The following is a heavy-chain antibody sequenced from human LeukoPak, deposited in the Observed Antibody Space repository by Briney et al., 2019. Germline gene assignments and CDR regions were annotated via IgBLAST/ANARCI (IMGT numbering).Heavy chain of an antibody. V-gene: IGHV5-51*01. CDR2: IYTGDSTT. J-gene: IGHJ4*02. Sequence: GESLQISCKASGYTFTNYWIGWVRQMPGKGLEWMGIIYTGDSTTRYSPSFQGQVTISADKSINTAYLQGSSLKASDTAMYYCARSVGVVITTGYDYWGQGTLVTVSS. CDR3: ARSVGVVITTGYDY. CDR1: GYTFTNYW. D-gene: IGHD3-22*01.